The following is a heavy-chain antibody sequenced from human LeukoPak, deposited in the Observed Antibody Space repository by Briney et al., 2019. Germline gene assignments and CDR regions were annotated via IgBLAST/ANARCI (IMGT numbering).Heavy chain of an antibody. CDR3: ASGYDSSGYYAYYFDY. CDR2: IYSGGST. J-gene: IGHJ4*02. D-gene: IGHD3-22*01. V-gene: IGHV3-53*01. Sequence: GGPLRLSCAASGFTVSSNYMSWVRQAPGKGLEWVSVIYSGGSTYYADSVKGRFTISRDNSKNTLYLQMNSLRAEDTAVYYCASGYDSSGYYAYYFDYWGQGTLVTVSS. CDR1: GFTVSSNY.